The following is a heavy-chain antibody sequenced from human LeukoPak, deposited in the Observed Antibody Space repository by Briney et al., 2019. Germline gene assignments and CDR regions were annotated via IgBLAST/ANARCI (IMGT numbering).Heavy chain of an antibody. V-gene: IGHV3-11*04. CDR1: GFTFSDYY. J-gene: IGHJ4*02. CDR2: ISSSGSTI. CDR3: ARDTIGQQWLVPY. Sequence: GGSLRLSCAASGFTFSDYYMSWIRQAPGKGLEWVSYISSSGSTIYYADSVKGRFTISRDNAKNSLYLQMNNLRAEDTAVYYRARDTIGQQWLVPYWGQGTLVTVSS. D-gene: IGHD6-19*01.